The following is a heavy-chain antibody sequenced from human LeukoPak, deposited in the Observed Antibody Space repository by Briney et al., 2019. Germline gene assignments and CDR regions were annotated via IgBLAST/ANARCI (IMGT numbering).Heavy chain of an antibody. CDR2: INHSGST. J-gene: IGHJ4*02. CDR3: ASVDTAMVWDYFDY. Sequence: PSETLSLTCAVYGGSFSGYYWSWIRQPPGKGLEWIGEINHSGSTNYNPSLKSRVTISVDTSKNQFSLKLSSVTAADTAVYYCASVDTAMVWDYFDYWGQGTLVTVSS. V-gene: IGHV4-34*01. CDR1: GGSFSGYY. D-gene: IGHD5-18*01.